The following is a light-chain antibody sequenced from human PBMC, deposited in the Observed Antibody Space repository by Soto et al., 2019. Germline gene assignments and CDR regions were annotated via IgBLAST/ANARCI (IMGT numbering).Light chain of an antibody. V-gene: IGKV1-9*01. CDR3: QQLRIYPIT. J-gene: IGKJ4*01. Sequence: DIQLTQSPSFLSASVGDRVTITRRASQGISSYLAWYQQKPGKAPKLLIYAASTLQSGVPSRFSGSGSGTEFTLTISSLQPEDFATYFCQQLRIYPITFGGGTKVEIK. CDR2: AAS. CDR1: QGISSY.